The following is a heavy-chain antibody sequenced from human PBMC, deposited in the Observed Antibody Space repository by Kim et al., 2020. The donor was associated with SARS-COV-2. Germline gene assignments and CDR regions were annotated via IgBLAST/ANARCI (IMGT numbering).Heavy chain of an antibody. CDR2: IYYSGST. D-gene: IGHD3-10*01. CDR3: ARVRGYGSGSYYRTANYYYYMDV. Sequence: SETLSLTCTVSGGSISSYYWSWIRQPPGKGLEWIGYIYYSGSTNYNPSLKSRVTISVDTSKNQFSLKLSSVTAADTAVYYCARVRGYGSGSYYRTANYYYYMDVWGKGTTVTVSS. V-gene: IGHV4-59*01. J-gene: IGHJ6*03. CDR1: GGSISSYY.